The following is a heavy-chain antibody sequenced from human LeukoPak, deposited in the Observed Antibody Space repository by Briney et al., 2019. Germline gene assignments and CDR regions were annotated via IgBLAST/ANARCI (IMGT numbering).Heavy chain of an antibody. J-gene: IGHJ4*02. V-gene: IGHV4-30-4*01. CDR1: GGSISSGDYY. CDR2: IYYSGST. CDR3: ARSKATMVRGPFDY. D-gene: IGHD3-10*01. Sequence: SETLSLTCTVSGGSISSGDYYWSWIRQPPGKGLEWIGYIYYSGSTYYNPSLKSRVTISVDTSKNQFSLKLSSVAAADTAVYYCARSKATMVRGPFDYWGQGTLVTVSS.